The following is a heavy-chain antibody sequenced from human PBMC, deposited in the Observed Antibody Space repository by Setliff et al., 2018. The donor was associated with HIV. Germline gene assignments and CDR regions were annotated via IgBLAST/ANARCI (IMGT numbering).Heavy chain of an antibody. CDR2: INPNSGGT. J-gene: IGHJ4*02. V-gene: IGHV1-2*04. D-gene: IGHD6-19*01. CDR3: AREYHVGTEGPRLANYFDF. Sequence: ASVKVSCKASGYTFTGYYMHWVRQAPGQGLEWMGWINPNSGGTNYAQKFQGWVTMTRDTSISTAYMELSRLRSDDTVVYYCAREYHVGTEGPRLANYFDFWGQGTLVTVSS. CDR1: GYTFTGYY.